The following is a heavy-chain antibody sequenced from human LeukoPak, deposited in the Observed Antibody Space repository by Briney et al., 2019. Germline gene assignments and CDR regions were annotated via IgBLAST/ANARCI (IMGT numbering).Heavy chain of an antibody. J-gene: IGHJ4*02. CDR2: IWYDGSNK. CDR1: GFTFSSYG. D-gene: IGHD3-22*01. CDR3: ARDGYYYDSSLDS. V-gene: IGHV3-33*01. Sequence: PGGSLRLSCAASGFTFSSYGMHWVRQAPGKGLEWVAVIWYDGSNKYYADSVKGRFTISRDNSKNTVYLHMNSLRDDDTAVYYCARDGYYYDSSLDSWGQGTLVTVSS.